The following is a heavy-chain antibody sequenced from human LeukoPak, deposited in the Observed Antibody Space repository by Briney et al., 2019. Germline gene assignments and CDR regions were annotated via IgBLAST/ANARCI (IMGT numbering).Heavy chain of an antibody. CDR1: GFTFSSYD. Sequence: GGSLRLSCAASGFTFSSYDTHWVRHATGKGLEWVSAIGTAGDPYYPGSVKGRFTISRENAKNSLYLQMNSLRAGDTAVYYCARGHGSGSSYYFDYWGQGTLVTVSS. CDR3: ARGHGSGSSYYFDY. V-gene: IGHV3-13*05. D-gene: IGHD3-10*01. J-gene: IGHJ4*02. CDR2: IGTAGDP.